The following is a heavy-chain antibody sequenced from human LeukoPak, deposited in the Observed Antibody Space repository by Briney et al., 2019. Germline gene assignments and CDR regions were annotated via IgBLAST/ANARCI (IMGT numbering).Heavy chain of an antibody. V-gene: IGHV1-2*02. D-gene: IGHD5-24*01. CDR2: INPNSGGT. CDR3: AREMATIH. CDR1: GYTFSSYG. Sequence: GASVKVSCKASGYTFSSYGISWVRQAPGQGLEWMGWINPNSGGTNYAQKFQGRVTMTRDTSISTAYMELSRLRSDDTAVYYCAREMATIHWGQGTLVTVSS. J-gene: IGHJ4*02.